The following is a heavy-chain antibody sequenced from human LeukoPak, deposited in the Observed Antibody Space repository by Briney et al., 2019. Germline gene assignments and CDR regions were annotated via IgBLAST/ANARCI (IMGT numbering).Heavy chain of an antibody. J-gene: IGHJ1*01. CDR3: VSGYSSSRGPE. CDR2: INPDNGGT. CDR1: GYTFTGYY. Sequence: GASVQVSCKASGYTFTGYYMHWVRQAPAQGPEWMGWINPDNGGTNYAQKFQGRVTMTRDTSISTAYMELGSLTSDDTAVYYCVSGYSSSRGPEWGQGTLVTVSS. V-gene: IGHV1-2*02. D-gene: IGHD6-13*01.